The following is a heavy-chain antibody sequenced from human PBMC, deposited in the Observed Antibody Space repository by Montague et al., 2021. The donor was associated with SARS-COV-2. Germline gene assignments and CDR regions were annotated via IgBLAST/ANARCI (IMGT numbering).Heavy chain of an antibody. D-gene: IGHD3-22*01. CDR3: ARVLVVTYYGMDV. CDR1: GFTFSSYE. Sequence: SLRLSCPASGFTFSSYEMNWVRQAPGKGLEWVSYISSSGSTIYYADSVKGRFTISRDNAKNSLYLQMNSLRAEDTAVYYCARVLVVTYYGMDVWGQGTTVTVSS. V-gene: IGHV3-48*03. J-gene: IGHJ6*02. CDR2: ISSSGSTI.